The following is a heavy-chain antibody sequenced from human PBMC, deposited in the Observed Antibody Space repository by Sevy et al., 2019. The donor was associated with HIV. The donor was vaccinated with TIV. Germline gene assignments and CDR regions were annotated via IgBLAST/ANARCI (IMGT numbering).Heavy chain of an antibody. J-gene: IGHJ6*02. CDR2: INPNSGST. D-gene: IGHD6-19*01. CDR1: GYTFTGYY. V-gene: IGHV1-2*02. Sequence: ASVKVSCKASGYTFTGYYMHWVRQAPGQGLEWMGWINPNSGSTNYAQKFQGRVTMTRDTSISTAYMELSRLRSDDTAVYYCARESRYSSGWYGMTLGYYYYYGMDVWGQGTTVTVSS. CDR3: ARESRYSSGWYGMTLGYYYYYGMDV.